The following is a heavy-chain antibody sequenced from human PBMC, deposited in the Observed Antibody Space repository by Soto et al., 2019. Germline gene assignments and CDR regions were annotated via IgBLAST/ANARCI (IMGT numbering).Heavy chain of an antibody. D-gene: IGHD1-26*01. Sequence: QVQLVESGGGVVQPGRSLRLSCAASGFTFSSYGMHWVRQAPGKGLEWVAVIWYDGSNKYYADSVKGRFTISRDNSKNTLYLQMNSLRAEDTAVYYCARGGWELLRRGPAALDYWGQGTLVTVSS. CDR2: IWYDGSNK. V-gene: IGHV3-33*01. J-gene: IGHJ4*02. CDR3: ARGGWELLRRGPAALDY. CDR1: GFTFSSYG.